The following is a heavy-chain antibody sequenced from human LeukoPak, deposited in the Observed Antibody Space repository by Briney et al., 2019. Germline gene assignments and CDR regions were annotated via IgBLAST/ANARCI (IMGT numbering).Heavy chain of an antibody. V-gene: IGHV1-18*01. Sequence: GASVKVSCKASGYTFTSYDINWVRQATGQGLEWMGWMNPNSGNTNYAQKLQGRVTMTTDTSTSTAYMELRSLRSDDTAVYYCARALGGSWYWFDFWGQGTLVTVSS. J-gene: IGHJ4*02. D-gene: IGHD6-13*01. CDR3: ARALGGSWYWFDF. CDR2: MNPNSGNT. CDR1: GYTFTSYD.